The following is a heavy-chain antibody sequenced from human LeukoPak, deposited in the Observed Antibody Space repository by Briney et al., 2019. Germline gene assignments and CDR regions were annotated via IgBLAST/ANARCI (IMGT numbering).Heavy chain of an antibody. Sequence: GGSLRLPCAASGFTFSDYYMSCIRQAPGKGLEWISYISSSGSTIYYADSVKGRFTISRDNAKNSLYLQMNSLRAEDTAVYYCARVLREWLLFGWFDPWGQGTLVTVSS. V-gene: IGHV3-11*01. D-gene: IGHD3-3*01. CDR1: GFTFSDYY. CDR2: ISSSGSTI. J-gene: IGHJ5*02. CDR3: ARVLREWLLFGWFDP.